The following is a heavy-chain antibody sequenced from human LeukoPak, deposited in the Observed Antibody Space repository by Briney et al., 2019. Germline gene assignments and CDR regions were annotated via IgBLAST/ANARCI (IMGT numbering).Heavy chain of an antibody. D-gene: IGHD3-3*01. CDR3: AREIVESLGVSFDI. CDR2: IYPLEST. Sequence: SETLSLTCTVSGDSVNSGAYYWSWLRQPAGKEPEWIARIYPLESTNYNPALKSRVAISVDTSKNQFSLKMSSVTAADTGVYYCAREIVESLGVSFDIWGQGTMVTVSS. CDR1: GDSVNSGAYY. J-gene: IGHJ3*02. V-gene: IGHV4-61*02.